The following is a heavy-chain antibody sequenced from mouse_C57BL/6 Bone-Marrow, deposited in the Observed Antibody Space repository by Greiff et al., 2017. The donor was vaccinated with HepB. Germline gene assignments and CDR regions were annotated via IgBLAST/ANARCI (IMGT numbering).Heavy chain of an antibody. V-gene: IGHV7-1*01. CDR3: ARDSNCSSYERVWFAY. D-gene: IGHD1-1*01. CDR2: SRNKANDYTT. J-gene: IGHJ3*01. Sequence: EVQVVESGGGLVQSGRSLRLSCATSGFTFSDFYMEWVRQAPGKGLEWIAASRNKANDYTTEYSASVKGRFIVSRDTSQSILYLQMNALRAEDTAIYYCARDSNCSSYERVWFAYWGQGTLVTVSA. CDR1: GFTFSDFY.